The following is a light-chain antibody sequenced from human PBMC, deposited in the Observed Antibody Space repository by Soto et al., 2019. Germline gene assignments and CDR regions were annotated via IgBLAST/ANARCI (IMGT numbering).Light chain of an antibody. Sequence: DIQMTQSPSSLSASVGDRVTITCRASQTIGTYLHWYQQKPGKAPKLLIYAASSLQRGVPSRFGGSGSGTDFTLTISSLQPEDFATYYCQQSYDARWTFGQGTTVEIK. CDR1: QTIGTY. CDR2: AAS. V-gene: IGKV1-39*01. CDR3: QQSYDARWT. J-gene: IGKJ1*01.